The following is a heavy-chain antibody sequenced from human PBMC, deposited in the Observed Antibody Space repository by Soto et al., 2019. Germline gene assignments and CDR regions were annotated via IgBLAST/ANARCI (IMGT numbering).Heavy chain of an antibody. CDR3: ARRATTVTYDAFDI. CDR2: IYYSGTA. D-gene: IGHD4-17*01. J-gene: IGHJ3*02. CDR1: GGSISSSTYY. V-gene: IGHV4-39*01. Sequence: SETLSLTCSVSGGSISSSTYYWGWVRQPPGKGLEWIGSIYYSGTAHYTPSLKGRLTISVDTSKNQFSLNLSAVTAADTAVYYCARRATTVTYDAFDIWGQGTMVTVSS.